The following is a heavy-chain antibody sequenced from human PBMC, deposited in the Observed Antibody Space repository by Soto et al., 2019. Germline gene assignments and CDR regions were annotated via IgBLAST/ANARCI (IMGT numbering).Heavy chain of an antibody. V-gene: IGHV2-26*04. D-gene: IGHD6-13*01. CDR3: ASTYSTSWYWFDP. J-gene: IGHJ5*02. CDR2: IFSNDEK. Sequence: QVTVKESGPVLVKPTEPLTLTCTVSGFSLSNAGLGVSWIRQPPGKALEWLAHIFSNDEKYYSTSLKSRLTISKDTSKSQVVIIMTNMDPVDTATYYCASTYSTSWYWFDPWGQGTLVTVSS. CDR1: GFSLSNAGLG.